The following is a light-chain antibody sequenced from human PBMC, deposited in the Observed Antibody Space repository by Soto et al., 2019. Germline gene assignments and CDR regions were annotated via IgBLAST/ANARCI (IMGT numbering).Light chain of an antibody. Sequence: QSVLTQPPSVPGAPGQRVTISCTGTSSNIGAGYDVHWYQQVPGTSPKLLIFVNSNRPSGVPDRFSGSKSGTSASLAITGLQAEDEADYYCQSYDNSLSVHVVFGGGTKVTVL. CDR3: QSYDNSLSVHVV. V-gene: IGLV1-40*01. CDR1: SSNIGAGYD. CDR2: VNS. J-gene: IGLJ2*01.